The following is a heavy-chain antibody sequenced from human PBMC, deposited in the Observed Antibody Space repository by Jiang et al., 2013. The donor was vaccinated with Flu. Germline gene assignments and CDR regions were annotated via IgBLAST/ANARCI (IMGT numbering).Heavy chain of an antibody. D-gene: IGHD6-19*01. Sequence: LLKPSETLSLTCAVYGGSFSGYYWSWIRQPPGKGLEWIGEINHSGSSNYNPSLKSRVTISVDTSKNQFSLKLSSVTAADTAVYYCARGEVGWSHYSMYYFDYWGQGNLVTVSS. V-gene: IGHV4-34*01. CDR3: ARGEVGWSHYSMYYFDY. J-gene: IGHJ4*02. CDR1: GGSFSGYY. CDR2: INHSGSS.